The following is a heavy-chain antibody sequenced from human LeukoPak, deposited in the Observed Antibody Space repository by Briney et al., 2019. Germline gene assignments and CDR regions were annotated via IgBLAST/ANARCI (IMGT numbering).Heavy chain of an antibody. V-gene: IGHV3-30*02. D-gene: IGHD3-16*02. CDR3: AKDGGRYRFDF. J-gene: IGHJ4*02. CDR2: ISYDGSNK. Sequence: GGSLRLSCAASGFTFSGYGMHWVRQAPGKGLEWVAFISYDGSNKYYADSVKGRFTISRDRSKNSVYLQMNSLRPDDTALYYCAKDGGRYRFDFWGQGTMVTVSS. CDR1: GFTFSGYG.